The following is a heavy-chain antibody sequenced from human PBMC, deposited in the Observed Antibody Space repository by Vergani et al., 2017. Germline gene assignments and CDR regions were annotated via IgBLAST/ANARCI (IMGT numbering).Heavy chain of an antibody. D-gene: IGHD5-18*01. Sequence: EVHLLESGGGLVQPGGSLRLSCAVSGFTFSSYSMSWVRQAPGKGLQWVSSISDGSETIYYADSVKGRFTISRDDSKRLAYLQLSGLKTEDTAVYFCSRRRGYSFGYSDYWGQGTLVTVSS. J-gene: IGHJ4*02. CDR3: SRRRGYSFGYSDY. V-gene: IGHV3-23*01. CDR2: ISDGSETI. CDR1: GFTFSSYS.